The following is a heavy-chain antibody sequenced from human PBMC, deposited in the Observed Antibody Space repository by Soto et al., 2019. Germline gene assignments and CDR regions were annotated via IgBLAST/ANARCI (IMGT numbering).Heavy chain of an antibody. V-gene: IGHV4-30-4*01. D-gene: IGHD3-16*02. CDR1: GGSISSGDYY. J-gene: IGHJ6*02. CDR3: ARGRAGMLLSDYYGMDV. CDR2: IYYSGST. Sequence: QVQLQESGPGLVKPSQTLSLTCTVSGGSISSGDYYWSWIRQPPGKGLEWIGYIYYSGSTYYNPSLKSRVTVSVDTSKTQFSLKLSSVTAADTAVYYCARGRAGMLLSDYYGMDVWGQGTTVTVSS.